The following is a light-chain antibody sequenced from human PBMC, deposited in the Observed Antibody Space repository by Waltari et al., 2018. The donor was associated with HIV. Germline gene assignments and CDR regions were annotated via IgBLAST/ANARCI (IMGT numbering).Light chain of an antibody. CDR1: ASDIGECNY. J-gene: IGLJ3*02. CDR2: DFS. CDR3: SSHTRTSPWL. V-gene: IGLV2-14*03. Sequence: QSPLTQPASVSGAPGQSITISCTGAASDIGECNYVSWYQQPPGKAPKLLIDDFSNLPLGVSNRFSGSKSANTASLTISGLQAEDEADYYCSSHTRTSPWLFGGGTKLTVL.